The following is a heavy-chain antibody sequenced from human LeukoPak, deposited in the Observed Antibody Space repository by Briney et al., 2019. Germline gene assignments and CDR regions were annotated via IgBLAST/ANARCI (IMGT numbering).Heavy chain of an antibody. D-gene: IGHD3-10*01. CDR3: ARDLIMGSLYGSGSRSYYYYYMDV. V-gene: IGHV1-18*01. CDR2: ISAYNGNT. Sequence: ASVKVSCKASGYTFTSYGISWVRQAPGQGLEWMGWISAYNGNTNYAQKLQGRVTITADESTSTAYMELSSLRSEDTAVYYCARDLIMGSLYGSGSRSYYYYYMDVWGKGTTVTVSS. CDR1: GYTFTSYG. J-gene: IGHJ6*03.